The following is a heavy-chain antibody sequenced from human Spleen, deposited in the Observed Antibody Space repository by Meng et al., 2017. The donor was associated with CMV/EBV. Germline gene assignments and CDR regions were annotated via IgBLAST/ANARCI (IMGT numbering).Heavy chain of an antibody. Sequence: GSLRLSCAVYGGSFSGYYWSWIRQPPGKGLEWIGYIYYSGSTIYNPSFKSRITISIDTSKKQFSLKLKSVTAADTAVYFCARTTITVFGVVRLNWFGPWGQGTLVTVSS. V-gene: IGHV4-59*01. D-gene: IGHD3-3*01. CDR3: ARTTITVFGVVRLNWFGP. J-gene: IGHJ5*02. CDR1: GGSFSGYY. CDR2: IYYSGST.